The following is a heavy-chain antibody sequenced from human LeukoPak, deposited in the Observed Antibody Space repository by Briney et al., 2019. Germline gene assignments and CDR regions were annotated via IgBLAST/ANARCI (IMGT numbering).Heavy chain of an antibody. Sequence: PSETLSLTCTVSGGSISSGSYYWSWIRQPAGKGLEWIGRIYTSGSTNYNPSLKSRVTISVDTSKNQFSLKLSSVTAADTAVYYCARGAPAYQPRSEWFDPWGQGTLVTVSS. CDR2: IYTSGST. D-gene: IGHD2-2*01. CDR3: ARGAPAYQPRSEWFDP. V-gene: IGHV4-61*02. CDR1: GGSISSGSYY. J-gene: IGHJ5*02.